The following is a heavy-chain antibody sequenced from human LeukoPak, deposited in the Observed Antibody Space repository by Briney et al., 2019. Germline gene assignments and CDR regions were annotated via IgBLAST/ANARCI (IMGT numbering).Heavy chain of an antibody. J-gene: IGHJ2*01. V-gene: IGHV4-38-2*01. CDR3: ATVVPAAKGDWYFDL. Sequence: PSETLSLTCAVSGYSISSGYYWGWIRQPPGKGLEWIGSIYHSGSTYYNPSLKSRVTISVDTSKNQFSLKLSSVTAADTAVYYCATVVPAAKGDWYFDLWGRGTLATVSS. D-gene: IGHD2-2*01. CDR1: GYSISSGYY. CDR2: IYHSGST.